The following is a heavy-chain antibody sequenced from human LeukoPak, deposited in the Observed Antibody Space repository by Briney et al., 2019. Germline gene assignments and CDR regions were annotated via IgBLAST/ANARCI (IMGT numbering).Heavy chain of an antibody. Sequence: SVKVSCKASGGTLSSHAMSWVRQAPGQGLEWMGGIIPIFGTANYAQKFQGRVTITSDESTSTAYMELSSLRSEDTAMYYCARDPPEHWGQGTLVTVSS. V-gene: IGHV1-69*13. CDR1: GGTLSSHA. J-gene: IGHJ4*02. CDR2: IIPIFGTA. CDR3: ARDPPEH.